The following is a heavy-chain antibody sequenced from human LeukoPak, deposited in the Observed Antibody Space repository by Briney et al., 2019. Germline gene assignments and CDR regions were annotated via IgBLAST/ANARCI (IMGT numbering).Heavy chain of an antibody. Sequence: PSETLSLTCTVSGASISDYYWSWIRQPAGKGLEWIGHIYTSGSSNYNPSLKSRVTMSIDTSKNQFSLNLSSVTAADTAVYYCAGDVARSGELFGWFDPWGQGTLVIVSS. V-gene: IGHV4-4*07. D-gene: IGHD3-10*01. CDR3: AGDVARSGELFGWFDP. CDR1: GASISDYY. J-gene: IGHJ5*02. CDR2: IYTSGSS.